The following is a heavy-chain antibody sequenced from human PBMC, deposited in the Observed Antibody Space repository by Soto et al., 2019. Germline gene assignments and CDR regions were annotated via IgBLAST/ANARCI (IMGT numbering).Heavy chain of an antibody. D-gene: IGHD1-26*01. CDR2: MNPNSGNT. CDR3: AGEKVGTTGIDF. V-gene: IGHV1-8*01. Sequence: QAQLVQSGAEVKKPGASVKVSCKASGYTFTGYDINWVRQATRQGLEWMGWMNPNSGNTGYAQNFQGRVTMTRDNSRTTAYMELTSLREDDSAVYYCAGEKVGTTGIDFWGQGTLVTVSS. CDR1: GYTFTGYD. J-gene: IGHJ4*02.